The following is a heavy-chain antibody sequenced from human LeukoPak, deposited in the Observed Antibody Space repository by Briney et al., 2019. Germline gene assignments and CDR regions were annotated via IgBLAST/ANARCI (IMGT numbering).Heavy chain of an antibody. CDR2: IKQDGSEK. Sequence: GGSLRLSCAASGFTFSSYGMSWVRQAPGKGLEWVANIKQDGSEKYYVDSVKGRFTISRDNAKNSLYLQMNSLRAEDTAVYYCARDRSITFWGQGTLVTVSS. D-gene: IGHD1-14*01. V-gene: IGHV3-7*01. J-gene: IGHJ4*02. CDR1: GFTFSSYG. CDR3: ARDRSITF.